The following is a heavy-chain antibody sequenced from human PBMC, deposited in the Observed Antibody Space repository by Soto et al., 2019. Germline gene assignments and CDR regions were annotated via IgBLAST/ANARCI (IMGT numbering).Heavy chain of an antibody. D-gene: IGHD6-19*01. V-gene: IGHV3-30*03. CDR2: ISYDGSNK. Sequence: QVQLVESGGGVVQPGRSLRLSCAASGFTFSSYGMHWVRQAPGKGLEWVAVISYDGSNKYYVDSVKGRFTISRDNSMNTLYLQMDSLRTEDTAVYYCAMSTAYNSGWFGLIDHWGQGALLTVSS. J-gene: IGHJ5*02. CDR3: AMSTAYNSGWFGLIDH. CDR1: GFTFSSYG.